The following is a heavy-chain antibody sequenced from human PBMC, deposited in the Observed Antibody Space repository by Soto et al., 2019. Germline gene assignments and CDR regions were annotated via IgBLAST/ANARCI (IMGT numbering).Heavy chain of an antibody. Sequence: GXLRLSAAASGFXFSTYAMSWDRRSKGKGLEWVSAISGDVVSTYYSDSVKGRFTISRHYSINRLYLQMNSMRTEDTAVYFCAHPRGYGVFDAYDIWGQGAMGTVSS. D-gene: IGHD4-17*01. V-gene: IGHV3-23*01. CDR3: AHPRGYGVFDAYDI. CDR2: ISGDVVST. CDR1: GFXFSTYA. J-gene: IGHJ3*02.